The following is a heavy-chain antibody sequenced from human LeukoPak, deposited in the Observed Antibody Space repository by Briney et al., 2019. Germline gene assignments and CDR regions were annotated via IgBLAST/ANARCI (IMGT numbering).Heavy chain of an antibody. V-gene: IGHV3-30*18. CDR1: GFTFSSYG. J-gene: IGHJ4*02. Sequence: GRSLRLSCAASGFTFSSYGMHWVRQAPGKGLEWAAVISYDGSNKYYADSVKGRFTISRDNSKNTLYLQMNSLRAEDTAVYYCAKDGAFYDILTGYYTGGFDYWGQGTLVTVSS. D-gene: IGHD3-9*01. CDR3: AKDGAFYDILTGYYTGGFDY. CDR2: ISYDGSNK.